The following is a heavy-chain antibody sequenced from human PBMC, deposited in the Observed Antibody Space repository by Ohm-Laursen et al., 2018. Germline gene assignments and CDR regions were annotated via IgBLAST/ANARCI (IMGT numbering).Heavy chain of an antibody. CDR1: GGSISSGGYY. CDR3: AREDYDSGNYYVDY. Sequence: TLSLTCTVSGGSISSGGYYWSWIRQHPGKGLEWIGYIYYSGSSYYNPSLKSRITISVDTSKNQSSLKLNSVTAADTAVYYCAREDYDSGNYYVDYWGQGTQVTVSS. D-gene: IGHD3-10*01. J-gene: IGHJ4*02. CDR2: IYYSGSS. V-gene: IGHV4-31*03.